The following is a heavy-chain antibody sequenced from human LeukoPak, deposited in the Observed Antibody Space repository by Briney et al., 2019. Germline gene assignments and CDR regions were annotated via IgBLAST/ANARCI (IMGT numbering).Heavy chain of an antibody. CDR3: ARHNTRFLERLPALGS. Sequence: GGSLRLSCAASGFSFSSSPMSWVRQAPGKGLEWVSGISTSGGDSDEDTPYADSVKGRFTISRDNSKNTLYLQMRSLRPDDTAVYYCARHNTRFLERLPALGSWGQGTLVTVSS. D-gene: IGHD3-3*01. J-gene: IGHJ5*02. V-gene: IGHV3-23*01. CDR2: ISTSGGDSDEDT. CDR1: GFSFSSSP.